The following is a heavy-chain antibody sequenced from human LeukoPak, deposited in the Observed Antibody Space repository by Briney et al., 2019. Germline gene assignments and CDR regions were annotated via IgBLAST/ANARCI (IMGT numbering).Heavy chain of an antibody. CDR3: ARRDGYNLPFDY. CDR2: IYYSGST. CDR1: GVSISSYY. J-gene: IGHJ4*02. D-gene: IGHD5-24*01. V-gene: IGHV4-59*01. Sequence: SETLSLTCTVSGVSISSYYWSWLRQPPGKGLEWIGYIYYSGSTNYNPSLKSRVTISVDTSKNQFSLKLSSVTAADTAVYYCARRDGYNLPFDYWGQGTLVTVSS.